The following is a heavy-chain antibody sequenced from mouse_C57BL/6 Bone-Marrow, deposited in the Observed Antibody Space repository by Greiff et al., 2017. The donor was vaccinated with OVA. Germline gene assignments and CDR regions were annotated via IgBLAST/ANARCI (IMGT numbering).Heavy chain of an antibody. Sequence: VQLQQSGAELVKPGASVKLSCKASGYTFTSYWMQWVKQRPGQGLEWIGEIDPSDSYTNYNQKFKGKATVTVDTSSSTADMQLSSLTSEDSAVYYCARRGYGWFAYWGQGTLVTVSA. CDR1: GYTFTSYW. D-gene: IGHD1-1*02. CDR3: ARRGYGWFAY. J-gene: IGHJ3*01. V-gene: IGHV1-50*01. CDR2: IDPSDSYT.